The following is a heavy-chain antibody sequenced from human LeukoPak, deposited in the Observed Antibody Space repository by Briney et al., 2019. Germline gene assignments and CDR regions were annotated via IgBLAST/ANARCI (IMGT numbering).Heavy chain of an antibody. D-gene: IGHD6-19*01. Sequence: GGSLRLSCAASGFTFSTYWMHWVRQAPGKGLVWVSRLSPDGSSSMYADSVKGRFTISRDNSKNTLYLQMNSLRAEDTAVYHCAKHSDRSGWYNDFWGQGTLVTVSS. V-gene: IGHV3-74*03. J-gene: IGHJ4*02. CDR1: GFTFSTYW. CDR2: LSPDGSSS. CDR3: AKHSDRSGWYNDF.